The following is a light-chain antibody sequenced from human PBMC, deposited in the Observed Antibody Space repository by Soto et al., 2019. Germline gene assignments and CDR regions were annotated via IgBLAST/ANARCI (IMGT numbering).Light chain of an antibody. V-gene: IGKV3-11*01. Sequence: EIVLTKSPATLSLSPGERASLSCRASQSVSSYLAWYQQKPGQAPRLLIYDASNRATGIPARFSGSGSGTDFTLTISGLEPEDFVVYYCQQRNSSITFGQGTRLEIK. CDR2: DAS. J-gene: IGKJ5*01. CDR1: QSVSSY. CDR3: QQRNSSIT.